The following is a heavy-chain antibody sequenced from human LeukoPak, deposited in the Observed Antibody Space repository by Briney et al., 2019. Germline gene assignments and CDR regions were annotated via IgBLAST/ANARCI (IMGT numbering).Heavy chain of an antibody. CDR3: ATLYCARAGCRNWNLDV. D-gene: IGHD2-8*01. CDR2: IYHSGST. CDR1: GGSISSGGYS. J-gene: IGHJ6*04. Sequence: PSETLSLTCAVSGGSISSGGYSWSWIRQPPGKGLEWIGYIYHSGSTYYNPSLKSRVTISVDRSKNQFSLKLSSVIAADTAVYFCATLYCARAGCRNWNLDVWGTGTMVSVSS. V-gene: IGHV4-30-2*01.